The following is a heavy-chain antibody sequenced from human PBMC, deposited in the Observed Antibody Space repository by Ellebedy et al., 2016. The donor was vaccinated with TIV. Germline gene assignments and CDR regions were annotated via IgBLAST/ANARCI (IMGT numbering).Heavy chain of an antibody. Sequence: GESLKISXAASGFIFSRAWMSWVRQSPGKRLEWVGRIKNNSDGGTTDFPAPVEGRFTISRDDSQNTLYLQMNALRTEDTAVYFCATLVRGGFGFFDYWGQGALVTVSS. CDR2: IKNNSDGGTT. CDR1: GFIFSRAW. J-gene: IGHJ4*02. V-gene: IGHV3-15*01. D-gene: IGHD3-10*02. CDR3: ATLVRGGFGFFDY.